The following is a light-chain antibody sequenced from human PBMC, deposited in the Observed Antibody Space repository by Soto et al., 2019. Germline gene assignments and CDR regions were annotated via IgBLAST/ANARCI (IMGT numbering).Light chain of an antibody. V-gene: IGLV3-21*04. Sequence: SYELTQPPSVSVAPEKTARLTCGGDNIGSKRVHWYRQKPGQAPVLVTYYDSDRPSGIPERFSGSNSGNTATLTINRVEAGDEADYYCQVWDITTDHYVFGTGTKVTVL. CDR2: YDS. CDR3: QVWDITTDHYV. J-gene: IGLJ1*01. CDR1: NIGSKR.